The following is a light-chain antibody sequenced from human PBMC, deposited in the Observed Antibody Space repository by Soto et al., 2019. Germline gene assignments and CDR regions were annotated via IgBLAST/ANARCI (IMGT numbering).Light chain of an antibody. CDR1: QSISSS. V-gene: IGKV3-11*01. J-gene: IGKJ5*01. CDR2: DAS. CDR3: QQRSFLIT. Sequence: IVLTQSPTTLSLWPGETAVLSCRASQSISSSLSWYQQRPGQAPRLLIYDASNRAPGIPARFSGSGSGTGFTRTLSNLEPEDFALYYCQQRSFLITFGQGTRLEIE.